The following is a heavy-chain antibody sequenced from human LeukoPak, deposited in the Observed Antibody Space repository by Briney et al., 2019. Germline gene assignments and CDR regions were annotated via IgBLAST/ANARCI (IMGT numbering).Heavy chain of an antibody. Sequence: GESLEISCKGSGYSSTSYWIGWVRQMPGKGLEWMGIIYPGGSDTRYSQSFQGQVTISADKSISTAYLQWSSLKASDTAMYYCARLGRFGELFHFDCWGQGTLVTVSS. D-gene: IGHD3-10*01. V-gene: IGHV5-51*03. CDR1: GYSSTSYW. CDR2: IYPGGSDT. J-gene: IGHJ4*02. CDR3: ARLGRFGELFHFDC.